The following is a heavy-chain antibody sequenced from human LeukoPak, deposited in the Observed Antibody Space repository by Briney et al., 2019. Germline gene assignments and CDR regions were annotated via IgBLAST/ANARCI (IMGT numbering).Heavy chain of an antibody. Sequence: GGSLRLSCAASGFTFSDYYMSWIRQAPGKGLEWVSYISSSGSTIYYADSVKGRFTISRDNSKNTLYLQMNSLRAEDTAVYYCAKASIFGVVPDYWGQGTLVTVSS. CDR1: GFTFSDYY. J-gene: IGHJ4*02. D-gene: IGHD3-3*01. V-gene: IGHV3-11*01. CDR2: ISSSGSTI. CDR3: AKASIFGVVPDY.